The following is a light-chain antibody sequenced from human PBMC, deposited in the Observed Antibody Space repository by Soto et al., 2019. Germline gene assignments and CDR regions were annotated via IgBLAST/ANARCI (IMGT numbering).Light chain of an antibody. V-gene: IGLV2-14*01. Sequence: QSALTQPASVSASPGQSIAISCTGTSSDVGGYTFVSWDQQHPAKAPKLMIYDVSNRPSGISNRFSGSKSGNTASLTISGLQAEDEADYYCSSFTSRNTYVFGTGTKVTVL. CDR3: SSFTSRNTYV. CDR2: DVS. J-gene: IGLJ1*01. CDR1: SSDVGGYTF.